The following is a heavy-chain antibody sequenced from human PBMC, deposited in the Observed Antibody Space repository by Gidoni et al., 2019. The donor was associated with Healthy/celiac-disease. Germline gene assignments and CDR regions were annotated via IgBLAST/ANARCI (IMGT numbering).Heavy chain of an antibody. Sequence: QLQLQASGPCLVKPSATLSLTCTVSGGPISSSRSYWGWIRQPPGKGLEWIGSIDYSGSTNYNPSLKSLVTISVDTSKNHLSLKLISVTAADTAVYYCARNDPYSSGLGGIDYWGQGTLVTVSS. V-gene: IGHV4-39*02. CDR1: GGPISSSRSY. CDR3: ARNDPYSSGLGGIDY. CDR2: IDYSGST. J-gene: IGHJ4*02. D-gene: IGHD6-19*01.